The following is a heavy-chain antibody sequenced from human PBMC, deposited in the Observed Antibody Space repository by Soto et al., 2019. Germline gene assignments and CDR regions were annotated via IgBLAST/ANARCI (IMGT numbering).Heavy chain of an antibody. CDR3: ATFSIAAAVPGAFDI. Sequence: QVQLQESGPGLVKPSGTLSLTCAVSSGSISSSNWWSWVRQPPGKGLEWIGEIYHSGSTNYNPSLKRRVTISVDKSKNQFALKLSSVTAADTAVYYCATFSIAAAVPGAFDIWGQGTMVTVSS. D-gene: IGHD6-13*01. V-gene: IGHV4-4*02. CDR2: IYHSGST. J-gene: IGHJ3*02. CDR1: SGSISSSNW.